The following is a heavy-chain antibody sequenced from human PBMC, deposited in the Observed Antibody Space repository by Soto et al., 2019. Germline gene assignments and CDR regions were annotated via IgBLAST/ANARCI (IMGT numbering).Heavy chain of an antibody. D-gene: IGHD3-10*01. J-gene: IGHJ4*02. CDR2: IYHSGST. CDR3: ARVHRRGDYFDH. Sequence: PXETLSLPCAVSGGSISSGGYSWSWIRQPPGKGLEWIGYIYHSGSTYYKPSLKSRVTISVDRSKNQFSLKLSSVTAADTAVYYCARVHRRGDYFDHWGQGTLVTVSS. V-gene: IGHV4-30-2*01. CDR1: GGSISSGGYS.